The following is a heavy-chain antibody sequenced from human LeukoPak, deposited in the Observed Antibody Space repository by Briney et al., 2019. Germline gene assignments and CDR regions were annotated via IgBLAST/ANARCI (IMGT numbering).Heavy chain of an antibody. CDR3: AREVCSGGSCYYRNFDY. V-gene: IGHV3-11*04. D-gene: IGHD2-15*01. Sequence: LSLTCTVSGGSISSYYWSWIRQAPGKGLEWVSYISSSGSTIYYADSVKGRFTISRDNAKNSLYLQMNSLRAEDTAVSYCAREVCSGGSCYYRNFDYWGQGTLVTVSS. CDR1: GGSISSYY. J-gene: IGHJ4*02. CDR2: ISSSGSTI.